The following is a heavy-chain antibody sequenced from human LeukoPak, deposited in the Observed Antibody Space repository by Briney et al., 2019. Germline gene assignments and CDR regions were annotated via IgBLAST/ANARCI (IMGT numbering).Heavy chain of an antibody. J-gene: IGHJ4*02. Sequence: GGSLRLSCAASGFTFSSYAMSWVRQAPGKGLEWVSAISAGGGSTYYADSVKGRFTISRDNSKNTLYLQMNSLRAEDTAVYYCASETEPYSSSSAFDYWGQGTLVTVSS. CDR1: GFTFSSYA. V-gene: IGHV3-23*01. CDR3: ASETEPYSSSSAFDY. CDR2: ISAGGGST. D-gene: IGHD6-6*01.